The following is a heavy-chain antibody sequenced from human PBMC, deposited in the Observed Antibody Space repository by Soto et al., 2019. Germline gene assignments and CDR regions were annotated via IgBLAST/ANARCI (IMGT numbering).Heavy chain of an antibody. V-gene: IGHV3-48*01. D-gene: IGHD6-13*01. CDR2: ISSSSSII. CDR1: GFTFSSYS. Sequence: GGSLRLSCAASGFTFSSYSMNWVRQAPGKGLEWVSYISSSSSIIYYADSVKGRFTISRDNAKNSLYLQMNSLRAEDTAVYYCARADSSSWLSIFDYWGQGTLVTVSS. CDR3: ARADSSSWLSIFDY. J-gene: IGHJ4*02.